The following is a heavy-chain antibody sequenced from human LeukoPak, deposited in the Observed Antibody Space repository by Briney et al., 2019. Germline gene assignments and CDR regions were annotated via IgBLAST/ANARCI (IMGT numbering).Heavy chain of an antibody. J-gene: IGHJ4*02. CDR3: ATSVRYSSGCFDY. CDR2: ISSSSSYI. V-gene: IGHV3-21*01. D-gene: IGHD6-19*01. CDR1: GFTFSSYS. Sequence: GGSLRLSCAASGFTFSSYSMNWVRQAPGKGLEWVSSISSSSSYIYYADSVKGRFTISRDNAKNSLYLQMNSLRAEDTAVYYCATSVRYSSGCFDYWGQGTLVTVSS.